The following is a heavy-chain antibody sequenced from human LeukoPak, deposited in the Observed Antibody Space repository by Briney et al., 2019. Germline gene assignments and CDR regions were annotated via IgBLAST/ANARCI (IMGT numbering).Heavy chain of an antibody. D-gene: IGHD3-3*01. J-gene: IGHJ3*02. V-gene: IGHV1-69*05. Sequence: ASVKVSCKASGGTFSSYAISWVRQAPGQGLEWKGRIIPIFGTANYAQKFQGRVTITTDESTSTAYMELSSLRSEDTAVYYCATRGYDFWSGALAFDIWGQGTMVTVSS. CDR3: ATRGYDFWSGALAFDI. CDR2: IIPIFGTA. CDR1: GGTFSSYA.